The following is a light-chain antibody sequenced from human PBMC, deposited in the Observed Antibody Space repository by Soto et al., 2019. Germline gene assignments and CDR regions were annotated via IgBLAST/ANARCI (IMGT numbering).Light chain of an antibody. CDR3: QQYGRSPLLYT. Sequence: EIVLTRSPGTLSLSPGERATLSCRTSQSVNSNFLARYQQKPGQAPRLLVYGSSTRAAGVPDRFSGSGSGTDFTLTISRLEPEDFAVYYCQQYGRSPLLYTFGQGTKLGVK. CDR2: GSS. CDR1: QSVNSNF. V-gene: IGKV3-20*01. J-gene: IGKJ2*01.